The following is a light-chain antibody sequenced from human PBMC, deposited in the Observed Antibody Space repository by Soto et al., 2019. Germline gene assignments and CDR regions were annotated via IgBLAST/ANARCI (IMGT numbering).Light chain of an antibody. CDR3: SSYSNTNTRVL. J-gene: IGLJ2*01. Sequence: QSVLTQPASVSGSPGQSITISCTGTTSDIGNYNSVSWYQQHPGKAPKLMIYEVINRPSGVSNRISGSKSGNTASLTISGLQAEDEADYFCSSYSNTNTRVLFGGGTKVTVL. CDR2: EVI. CDR1: TSDIGNYNS. V-gene: IGLV2-14*01.